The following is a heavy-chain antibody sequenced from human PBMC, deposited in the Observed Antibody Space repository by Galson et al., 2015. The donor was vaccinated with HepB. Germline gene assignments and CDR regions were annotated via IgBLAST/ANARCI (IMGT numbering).Heavy chain of an antibody. CDR3: ARVRGIAVPQSYYYYYYGMDV. D-gene: IGHD6-19*01. CDR1: GGSFSGYY. V-gene: IGHV4-34*01. Sequence: TLSLTCAVYGGSFSGYYWSWIRQPPGKGLEWIGEINHSGSTNYNPSLKSRVTISVDTSKNQFSLKLSSVTAADTAVYYCARVRGIAVPQSYYYYYYGMDVWGQGTTVTVSS. CDR2: INHSGST. J-gene: IGHJ6*02.